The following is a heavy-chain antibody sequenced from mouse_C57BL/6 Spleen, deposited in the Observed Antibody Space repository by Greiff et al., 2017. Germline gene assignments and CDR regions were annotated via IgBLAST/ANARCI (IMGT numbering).Heavy chain of an antibody. J-gene: IGHJ3*01. CDR2: IDPSDSYT. Sequence: VKLQQPGAELVMPGASVKLSCKASGYTFTSYWMHWVKQRPGQGLEWIGEIDPSDSYTNYNQKFKGKSTLTVDKSSSTAYMQLSSLTSEDSAVYYCASYGSSPAWFAYWGQGTLVTVSA. CDR3: ASYGSSPAWFAY. CDR1: GYTFTSYW. D-gene: IGHD1-1*01. V-gene: IGHV1-69*01.